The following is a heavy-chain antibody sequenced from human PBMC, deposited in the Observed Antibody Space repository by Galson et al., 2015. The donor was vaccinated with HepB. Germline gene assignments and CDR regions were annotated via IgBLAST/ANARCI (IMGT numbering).Heavy chain of an antibody. CDR2: IYSGSST. D-gene: IGHD4-17*01. V-gene: IGHV3-66*01. CDR1: GFTVSSNY. Sequence: SLRLSCAASGFTVSSNYMRWVRQAPGQGLEWVSVIYSGSSTYYSDSVKGSFTISRDNSKNTLYLQMNSLRAEDTAVYYWSRGSTVTTPHDYWGQGTLVTVSS. J-gene: IGHJ4*02. CDR3: SRGSTVTTPHDY.